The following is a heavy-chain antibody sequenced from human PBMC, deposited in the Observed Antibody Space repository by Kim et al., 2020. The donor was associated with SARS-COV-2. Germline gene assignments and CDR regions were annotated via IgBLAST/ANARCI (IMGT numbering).Heavy chain of an antibody. Sequence: SETLSLTCLVSGGSITSSNYYWAWIRQPPGKGLEWIGSIYYGGSTYYNPSLKSRVTMSIDTSENQFSLNLISVSSEDTAVYHCVSYRSPAGGYRYGMDVWGQGTTVIVSS. D-gene: IGHD1-26*01. CDR3: VSYRSPAGGYRYGMDV. J-gene: IGHJ6*02. CDR1: GGSITSSNYY. V-gene: IGHV4-39*01. CDR2: IYYGGST.